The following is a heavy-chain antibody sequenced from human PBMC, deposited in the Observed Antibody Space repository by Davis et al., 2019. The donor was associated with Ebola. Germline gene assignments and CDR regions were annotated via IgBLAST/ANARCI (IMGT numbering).Heavy chain of an antibody. Sequence: MPSETLSLTYTVSGGSINNYYWSWIRQPPGKGLEWIGNIYYSGSTNYNPSLKSRVTMSVDTSNNQFSLKLRSVTAADTAVYYCARATYSNDNWFDPWGQGTLVTVSS. J-gene: IGHJ5*02. V-gene: IGHV4-59*01. CDR2: IYYSGST. D-gene: IGHD4-11*01. CDR3: ARATYSNDNWFDP. CDR1: GGSINNYY.